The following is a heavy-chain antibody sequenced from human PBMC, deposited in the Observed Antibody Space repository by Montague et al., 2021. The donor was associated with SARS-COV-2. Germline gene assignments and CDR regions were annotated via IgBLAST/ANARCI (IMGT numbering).Heavy chain of an antibody. CDR1: GDSVSSQSVA. Sequence: CAISGDSVSSQSVAWNWIRQSPSRGLEWLGRTYYRSKWGSDYAXXXKXXLVITPDTSKNQVSLQLNSVIPEDTAVYFCASSGITLTGLDAFDIWGQGTMVTVSS. CDR3: ASSGITLTGLDAFDI. V-gene: IGHV6-1*01. J-gene: IGHJ3*02. CDR2: TYYRSKWGS. D-gene: IGHD3-9*01.